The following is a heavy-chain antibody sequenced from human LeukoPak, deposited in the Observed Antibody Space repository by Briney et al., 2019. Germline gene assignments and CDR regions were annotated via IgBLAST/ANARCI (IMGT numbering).Heavy chain of an antibody. V-gene: IGHV3-20*04. CDR2: INWNGGDT. D-gene: IGHD3-22*01. Sequence: GGSLRLSCAASGFTFDDYDMSWVRQAPGKGLEWVSGINWNGGDTAYADSVKGRFTISRANAKNSLYLQMNSLRAEDTALYYCARDLPQIEYWGQGTLVTVSS. CDR3: ARDLPQIEY. J-gene: IGHJ4*02. CDR1: GFTFDDYD.